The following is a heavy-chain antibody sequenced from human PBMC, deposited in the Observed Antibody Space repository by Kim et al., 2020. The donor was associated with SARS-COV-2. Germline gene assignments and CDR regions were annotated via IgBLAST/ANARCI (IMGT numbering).Heavy chain of an antibody. J-gene: IGHJ5*01. CDR1: GDSISSNYW. CDR2: AHQNGET. V-gene: IGHV4-4*02. D-gene: IGHD2-2*01. Sequence: SETLSLTCAVSGDSISSNYWWTWVRQSPGKGLEWIGEAHQNGETNYNPSLKRRVAMSLDKSKNQFSLKLSSVTAADSATYYCARVPGGCSASSCYLSSW. CDR3: ARVPGGCSASSCYLSS.